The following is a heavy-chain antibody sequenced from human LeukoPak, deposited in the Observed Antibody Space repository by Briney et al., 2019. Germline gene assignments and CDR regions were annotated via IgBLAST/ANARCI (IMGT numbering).Heavy chain of an antibody. CDR3: GREGTAMVGDGFDI. V-gene: IGHV4-59*01. D-gene: IGHD5-18*01. CDR2: IYYSGST. CDR1: GGSISSYY. Sequence: SETLSLTCTVSGGSISSYYWSWIRQPPGKGLEWIGYIYYSGSTNYNPSLKSRVTISVDTSKNQFSLKLSSVAAADAAVYYWGREGTAMVGDGFDIWGQGTMVAVSS. J-gene: IGHJ3*02.